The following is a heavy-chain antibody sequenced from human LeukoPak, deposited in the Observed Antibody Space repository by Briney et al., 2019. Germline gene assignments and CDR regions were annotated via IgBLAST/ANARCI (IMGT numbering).Heavy chain of an antibody. D-gene: IGHD6-13*01. Sequence: SETLSLTCTVSGGSISSYYWTWIRQPPGKGLEGIGYMYYRGNTNYNPSLKSRVTISIDTPNNQFSLKLNSVTAADTAVYYCATGVHGIEAAGDYYFDYWGQGTLVTVSS. J-gene: IGHJ4*02. CDR3: ATGVHGIEAAGDYYFDY. CDR2: MYYRGNT. CDR1: GGSISSYY. V-gene: IGHV4-59*01.